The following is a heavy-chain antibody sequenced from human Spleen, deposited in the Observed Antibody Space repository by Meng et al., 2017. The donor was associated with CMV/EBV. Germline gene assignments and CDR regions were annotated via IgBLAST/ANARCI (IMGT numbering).Heavy chain of an antibody. CDR2: IYYSGST. V-gene: IGHV4-39*07. CDR3: ARGPGYCSGGSCYSDNYFDY. CDR1: GGSISSSSYY. J-gene: IGHJ4*02. D-gene: IGHD2-15*01. Sequence: GSLRLSCTVSGGSISSSSYYWGWIRQPPGKGLEWIGSIYYSGSTYYNPSLKSRVTISVDTSKNQFSLKLSSVTAADTAVYYCARGPGYCSGGSCYSDNYFDYWGQGTLVTVSS.